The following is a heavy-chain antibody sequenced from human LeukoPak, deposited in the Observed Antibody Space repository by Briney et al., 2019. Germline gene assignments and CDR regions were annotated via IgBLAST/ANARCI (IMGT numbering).Heavy chain of an antibody. V-gene: IGHV4-38-2*02. CDR3: ARVVVECYDSSGYCPEGAFDI. Sequence: SETLSLTCTVSGYSISSGYYWGWIRQPPGKGLEWIGSIYHSGSTYYNPSLKSRVTISVDTSKNQFSLKLSSVTAADTAVYYCARVVVECYDSSGYCPEGAFDIWGQGTMVTVSS. CDR1: GYSISSGYY. D-gene: IGHD3-22*01. CDR2: IYHSGST. J-gene: IGHJ3*02.